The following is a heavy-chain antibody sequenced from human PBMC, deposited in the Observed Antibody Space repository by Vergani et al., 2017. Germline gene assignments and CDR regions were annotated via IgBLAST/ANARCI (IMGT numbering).Heavy chain of an antibody. Sequence: EVRLLESGGGLVQPGGSLRLSCAASGFTFNIYAMSWVRQAPGKGLEWVSTITYNGGRTYYADSVTGRFTISRDKSKNTLFLQLKTLSAEDTAVYYCAKDYNIMGALHYWGQGTLVAVSS. J-gene: IGHJ4*02. CDR1: GFTFNIYA. CDR2: ITYNGGRT. V-gene: IGHV3-23*01. CDR3: AKDYNIMGALHY. D-gene: IGHD5-12*01.